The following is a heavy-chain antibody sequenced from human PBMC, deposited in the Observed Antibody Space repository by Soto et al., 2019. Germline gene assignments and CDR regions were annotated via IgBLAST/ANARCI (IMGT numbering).Heavy chain of an antibody. D-gene: IGHD3-3*01. Sequence: ASVKVSCKASGYTFTSYDINWVRQATGQGLEWMGWMNPNSGNTGYAQKFQGRVTMTRNTSISTAYLELSSLRSEDTAVYYCARVFAARVLSYLDVWANGTTVTAFS. CDR3: ARVFAARVLSYLDV. CDR1: GYTFTSYD. V-gene: IGHV1-8*01. J-gene: IGHJ6*03. CDR2: MNPNSGNT.